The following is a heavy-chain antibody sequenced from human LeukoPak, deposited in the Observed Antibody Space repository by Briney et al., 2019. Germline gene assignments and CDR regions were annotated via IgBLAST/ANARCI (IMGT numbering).Heavy chain of an antibody. J-gene: IGHJ4*02. CDR2: IKGDGSEI. Sequence: GGSLRLSCAASGFIFSNHWMGWVRQAPGKGLEWVANIKGDGSEIYYVDSVKGRFTISRDSAQSSLFLQMSSLKDEDTAVYYCGRHGSYCYDNWGQGTLVTVSA. CDR3: GRHGSYCYDN. CDR1: GFIFSNHW. V-gene: IGHV3-7*05. D-gene: IGHD2-15*01.